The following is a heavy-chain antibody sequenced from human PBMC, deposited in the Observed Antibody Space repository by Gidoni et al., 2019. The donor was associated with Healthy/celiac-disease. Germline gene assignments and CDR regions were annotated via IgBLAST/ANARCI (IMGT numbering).Heavy chain of an antibody. J-gene: IGHJ4*02. CDR3: ARAPRDDILTGLDY. V-gene: IGHV3-64*01. D-gene: IGHD3-9*01. CDR1: GFTFSSYA. CDR2: ISSNGGST. Sequence: EVQLVESGGGLVQPGGSLRLSCAASGFTFSSYAMHWVRQAPGKGLEYVSAISSNGGSTYYANSVKGRFTISRDNSKNTLYLQMGSLRAEDMAVYYCARAPRDDILTGLDYWGQGTLVTVSS.